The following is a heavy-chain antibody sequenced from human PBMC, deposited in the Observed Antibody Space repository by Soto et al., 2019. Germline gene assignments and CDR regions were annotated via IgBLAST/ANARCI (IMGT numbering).Heavy chain of an antibody. CDR3: TRGGGERPDS. V-gene: IGHV3-48*01. D-gene: IGHD2-21*01. Sequence: EVRLVNWGGDLVQPGGSLRLSCEASGFTFTSYGMNWVRQAPGKGLEWVSYISGGSATKTYADSVKGRFFISRDNLKRYVYLQLNSLRVDDTGVYYCTRGGGERPDSWGQGTLVVVGS. CDR2: ISGGSATK. J-gene: IGHJ4*02. CDR1: GFTFTSYG.